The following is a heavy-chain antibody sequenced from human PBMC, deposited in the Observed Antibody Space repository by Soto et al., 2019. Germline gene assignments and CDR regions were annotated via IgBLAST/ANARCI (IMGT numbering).Heavy chain of an antibody. J-gene: IGHJ6*02. CDR3: AAVGPLFGVVIRSYGMDV. CDR2: IVVGSGNT. CDR1: GFTFTSSA. D-gene: IGHD3-3*01. Sequence: GASVKVSCKASGFTFTSSAVQWVRQARGQRLEWIGWIVVGSGNTNYAQKFQERVTITRDMSTSTAYMELSSLRSEDTAVYYCAAVGPLFGVVIRSYGMDVWGQGTTVTVSS. V-gene: IGHV1-58*01.